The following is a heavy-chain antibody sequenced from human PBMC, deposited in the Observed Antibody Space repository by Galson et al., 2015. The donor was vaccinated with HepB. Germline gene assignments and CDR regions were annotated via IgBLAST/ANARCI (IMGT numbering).Heavy chain of an antibody. CDR1: GFTFSSFA. V-gene: IGHV3-30-3*01. CDR2: ISYDGSNK. CDR3: ARAAHCSSSSCYNYYYYYGMDV. Sequence: SLRLSCAASGFTFSSFAFHWVRQAPGKGLEWVAVISYDGSNKYYADSVKGQFTISRDNSQNTLYLQMNSLRAEDTAVYYCARAAHCSSSSCYNYYYYYGMDVRGQGTTVTVSS. D-gene: IGHD2-2*01. J-gene: IGHJ6*02.